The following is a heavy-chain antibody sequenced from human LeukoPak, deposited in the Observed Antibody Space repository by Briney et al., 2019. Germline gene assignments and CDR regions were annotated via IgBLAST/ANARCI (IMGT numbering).Heavy chain of an antibody. Sequence: SQTLSLTCTVSGGSISSGDYYWSWIRQPPGKGLEWVGYIYYSGSTYYNPSLKSRVTISVDTSKNQFSLKLSSVTAADTAVYYCALTEVVAATPYYWGQGTLVTVSS. J-gene: IGHJ4*02. CDR2: IYYSGST. D-gene: IGHD2-15*01. V-gene: IGHV4-30-4*08. CDR3: ALTEVVAATPYY. CDR1: GGSISSGDYY.